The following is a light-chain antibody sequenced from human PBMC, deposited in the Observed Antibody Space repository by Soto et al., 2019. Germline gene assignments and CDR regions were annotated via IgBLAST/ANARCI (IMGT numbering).Light chain of an antibody. CDR1: QSVSSY. Sequence: EGVLTQSPVPLSLSPGERATLSCSASQSVSSYLAWYQQKPGQAPRLLIYDISNRATGIPARFSGSGSGTDFTLTICCLEPDDFAVYYCQERNDWQVTFCQGARLEIK. CDR3: QERNDWQVT. V-gene: IGKV3-11*01. CDR2: DIS. J-gene: IGKJ5*01.